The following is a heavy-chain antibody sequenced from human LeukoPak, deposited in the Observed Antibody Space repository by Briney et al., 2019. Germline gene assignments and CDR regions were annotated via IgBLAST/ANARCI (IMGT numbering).Heavy chain of an antibody. Sequence: GGSLRLSCAASGFTFSSYGMHWVRQAPGKGLEWVAFIRYDGSNKYFADSVKGRFTISRDSSKNTLYLQMNSLRAEDTAVYYCARVAYGDYALYYFDYWGQGTLVTVSS. D-gene: IGHD4-17*01. V-gene: IGHV3-30*02. CDR3: ARVAYGDYALYYFDY. CDR2: IRYDGSNK. CDR1: GFTFSSYG. J-gene: IGHJ4*02.